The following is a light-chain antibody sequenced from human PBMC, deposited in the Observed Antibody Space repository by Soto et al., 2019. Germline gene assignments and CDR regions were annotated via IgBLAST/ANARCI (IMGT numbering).Light chain of an antibody. J-gene: IGKJ5*01. CDR3: QQYGSSPIT. Sequence: EIVLTQSPGTLSLSPGERATLSCRASQSVSNSYLAWYQQKPGQAPRLLIYAASSRATGIPDRFSGSGSGTDFTLTICRLEPEDFAVYYCQQYGSSPITFGQGTRLEIK. CDR2: AAS. CDR1: QSVSNSY. V-gene: IGKV3-20*01.